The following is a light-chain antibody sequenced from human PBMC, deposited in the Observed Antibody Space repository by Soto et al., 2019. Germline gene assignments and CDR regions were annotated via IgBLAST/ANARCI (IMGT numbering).Light chain of an antibody. J-gene: IGKJ5*01. CDR3: QQYYDWPIT. CDR2: SAS. CDR1: QSISTL. Sequence: EIVLTQSPVTLSVSPGERATLSCRASQSISTLLAWYQQKLGQAPRLLIYSASTRATGIPARFSGSGSGADFTLTISSLQSEDFAVYYCQQYYDWPITFGQGTRLDIK. V-gene: IGKV3-15*01.